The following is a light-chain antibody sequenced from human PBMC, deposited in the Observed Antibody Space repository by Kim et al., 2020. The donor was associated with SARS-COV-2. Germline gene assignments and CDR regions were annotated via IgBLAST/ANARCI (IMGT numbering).Light chain of an antibody. CDR2: GAS. J-gene: IGKJ4*01. Sequence: EIVLTQSPGTLSLSPGERATLSCRASQSVSSTYLAWYQQTPGQAPRLLIYGASSRATGIPDRFSGSGSGTDFTLTISRLEPEDFAVYYSQQYGSSPLTFGGGTKVDIK. CDR1: QSVSSTY. V-gene: IGKV3-20*01. CDR3: QQYGSSPLT.